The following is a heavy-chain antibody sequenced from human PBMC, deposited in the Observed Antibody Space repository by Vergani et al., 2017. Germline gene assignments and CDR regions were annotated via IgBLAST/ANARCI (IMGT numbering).Heavy chain of an antibody. CDR3: SKDREAAAGYYFDY. CDR1: GFTFDDYA. J-gene: IGHJ4*02. CDR2: VSGDGGST. D-gene: IGHD6-13*01. V-gene: IGHV3-43*02. Sequence: EVQLVESGGGVVQPGGSLRLSCAASGFTFDDYALHWVRQAPGTGLGGVSLVSGDGGSTYYADSVKGRFTISRDNSKNSLYLQMNSLRTEDTALYYCSKDREAAAGYYFDYWGQGTLVTGSS.